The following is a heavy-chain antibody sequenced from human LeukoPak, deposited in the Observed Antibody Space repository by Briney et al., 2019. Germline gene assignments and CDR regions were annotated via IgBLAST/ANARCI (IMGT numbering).Heavy chain of an antibody. CDR1: GFTFSNSA. CDR2: LSGSGITT. CDR3: AKGIYSSGWSYFDY. V-gene: IGHV3-23*01. D-gene: IGHD6-19*01. Sequence: GGSLRLSCAASGFTFSNSAMSWVRQAPGKGLEWVSTLSGSGITTYYADSVKGRLTISRVNSKNTLYLQMNSLRAEDTAVYYCAKGIYSSGWSYFDYWGHGTLVTVSS. J-gene: IGHJ4*01.